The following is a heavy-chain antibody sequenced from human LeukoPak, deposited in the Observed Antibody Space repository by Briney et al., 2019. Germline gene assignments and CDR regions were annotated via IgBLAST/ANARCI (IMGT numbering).Heavy chain of an antibody. J-gene: IGHJ4*02. CDR2: INSASTSI. D-gene: IGHD1-26*01. V-gene: IGHV3-21*01. Sequence: GGSLRPSCAASGFTFGTYTMNWVRQAPGRGLEWVSSINSASTSIHYADSAKGRFTISRDNTKNSLYLQMNSLRVEDTAVYYCARDYDGGSLDYWGQGTLVTVSS. CDR1: GFTFGTYT. CDR3: ARDYDGGSLDY.